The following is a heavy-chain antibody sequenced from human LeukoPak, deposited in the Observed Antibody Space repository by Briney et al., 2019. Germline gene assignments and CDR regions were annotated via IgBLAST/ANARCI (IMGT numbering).Heavy chain of an antibody. V-gene: IGHV3-21*01. Sequence: GGPLSSSGPAPGSPLIPFRLTWSGQPPGKGLRGFSSISSSSSYIYYADSVKGRFTISRDNAKNSLYLQMNSLKAEDTAVYYCASGGTSFLVGYYYYMDVWGKGTTVTVSS. D-gene: IGHD2-2*01. CDR3: ASGGTSFLVGYYYYMDV. CDR1: GSPLIPFR. J-gene: IGHJ6*03. CDR2: ISSSSSYI.